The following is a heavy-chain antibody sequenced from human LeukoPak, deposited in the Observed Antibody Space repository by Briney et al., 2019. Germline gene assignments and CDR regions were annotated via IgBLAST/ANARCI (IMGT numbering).Heavy chain of an antibody. J-gene: IGHJ5*02. CDR2: IYTSGST. CDR3: ARDNWNYFLWFDP. D-gene: IGHD1-7*01. Sequence: SETPSLTCTVSGGSISSGSYYWSWIRQPAGKGLEWIGRIYTSGSTNYNPSLKSRVTISVDTSKNQFSLKLSSVTAADTAVYYCARDNWNYFLWFDPWGQGTLVTVSS. CDR1: GGSISSGSYY. V-gene: IGHV4-61*02.